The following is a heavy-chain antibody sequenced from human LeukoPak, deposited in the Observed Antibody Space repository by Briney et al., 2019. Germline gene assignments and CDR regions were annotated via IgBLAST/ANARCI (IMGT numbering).Heavy chain of an antibody. Sequence: ASVKVSCKASGYTFTSYAMHWVRQAPGQRLEWMGWINAGNGNTKYSQEFQGRVTITRDTSASTAYMELRSLRSEDMAVYYCARGNQWLVRPYYFDYWGQGTLVTVSS. CDR3: ARGNQWLVRPYYFDY. CDR1: GYTFTSYA. J-gene: IGHJ4*02. V-gene: IGHV1-3*03. CDR2: INAGNGNT. D-gene: IGHD6-19*01.